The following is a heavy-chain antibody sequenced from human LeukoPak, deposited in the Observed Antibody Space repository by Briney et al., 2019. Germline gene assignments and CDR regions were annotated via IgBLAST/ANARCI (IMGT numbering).Heavy chain of an antibody. CDR1: DDSISDYY. Sequence: PSETLSLTCTVSDDSISDYYRGWIRQPPRKGLEWIGYFHNSGTSTYNPSLKSRVTISADTSKNQFSLKLNSLTTADTAVYYCTRGAGWLIDYWGQGILVTVSS. D-gene: IGHD3-16*01. V-gene: IGHV4-59*01. CDR2: FHNSGTS. CDR3: TRGAGWLIDY. J-gene: IGHJ4*02.